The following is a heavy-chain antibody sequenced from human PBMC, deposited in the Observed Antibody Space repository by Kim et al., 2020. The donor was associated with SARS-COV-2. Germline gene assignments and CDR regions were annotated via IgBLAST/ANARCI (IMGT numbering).Heavy chain of an antibody. V-gene: IGHV4-39*01. CDR3: ARQTSSLYSSSWYSRPGWFDA. J-gene: IGHJ5*02. CDR1: GGSISSSSYY. CDR2: IYYSGST. Sequence: SETLSLTCTVSGGSISSSSYYWGWIRQPPGKGLEWIGSIYYSGSTYYNPSLKSRVTISVDTSKNQFSLKLSSVTAADTAVYYCARQTSSLYSSSWYSRPGWFDAWGQGTLVPVSS. D-gene: IGHD6-13*01.